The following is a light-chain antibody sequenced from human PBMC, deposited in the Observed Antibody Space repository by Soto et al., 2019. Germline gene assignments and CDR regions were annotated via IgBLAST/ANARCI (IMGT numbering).Light chain of an antibody. CDR2: EGS. CDR1: SSDVGSYNL. V-gene: IGLV2-23*01. J-gene: IGLJ7*01. Sequence: QSALTQPASVSGSPGQSITISCTGTSSDVGSYNLVSWYQQHPGKAPKLMIYEGSKRPSGVSNRFSGSKSGNTASLTISGLQAEDEADYYCCSYAGRAVFRGGTQLTVL. CDR3: CSYAGRAV.